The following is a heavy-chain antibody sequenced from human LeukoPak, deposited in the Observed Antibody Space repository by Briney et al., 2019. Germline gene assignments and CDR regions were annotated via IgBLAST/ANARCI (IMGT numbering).Heavy chain of an antibody. CDR1: GFIFSNYA. CDR2: ISYHGKDQ. D-gene: IGHD6-19*01. CDR3: AKAGSSGWFYFDY. J-gene: IGHJ4*02. V-gene: IGHV3-30*04. Sequence: GRSLRLSCAASGFIFSNYAMHWVRQAPGKGLDWVAVISYHGKDQYYADSVKGRFTISRDYSKNTLDLQMNSLRTEDTAVYYCAKAGSSGWFYFDYWGQGTLVTVSS.